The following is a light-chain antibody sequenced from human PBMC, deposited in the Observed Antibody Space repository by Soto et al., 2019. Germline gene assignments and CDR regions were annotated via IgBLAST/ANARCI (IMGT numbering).Light chain of an antibody. CDR2: AAS. J-gene: IGKJ4*01. CDR1: QSVSSY. V-gene: IGKV3-11*01. CDR3: QQRSNWPFT. Sequence: EIALTQSPATLSLSPGERATLSCRASQSVSSYLAWYQQKPGQAPRLLIYAASNRATGIPARFSGSGSRTDFTLTISSLEPEDFAVYYCQQRSNWPFTFGGGTKVDIK.